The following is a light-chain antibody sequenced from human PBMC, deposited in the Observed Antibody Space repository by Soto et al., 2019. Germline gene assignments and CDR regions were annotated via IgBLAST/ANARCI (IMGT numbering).Light chain of an antibody. CDR3: QQRNYWQVT. V-gene: IGKV3D-20*02. J-gene: IGKJ5*01. Sequence: EIILTQSPDTLSLSPVERATLSCRASQTVSSNYLAWCQQRPGQAPRLLIYGASNRATGIPARFSGSGSGTDFTLTISSLEPEDFAIYYCQQRNYWQVTFGQGTRLEIK. CDR2: GAS. CDR1: QTVSSNY.